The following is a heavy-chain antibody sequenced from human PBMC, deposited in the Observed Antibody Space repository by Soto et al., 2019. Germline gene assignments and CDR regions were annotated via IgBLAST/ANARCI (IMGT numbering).Heavy chain of an antibody. CDR2: ISAFNGNT. Sequence: QVQLVQSGAEVKKPGASVTVSCKASGYTFTSYAIIWVRQAPGQGLEWMGRISAFNGNTNYAQKLQGRVTMTTDTSTRTVYMELRSLRSDDTAVYYCARAPAPSGYDYYFDYWGQGTLVTVSS. D-gene: IGHD5-12*01. J-gene: IGHJ4*02. CDR1: GYTFTSYA. V-gene: IGHV1-18*01. CDR3: ARAPAPSGYDYYFDY.